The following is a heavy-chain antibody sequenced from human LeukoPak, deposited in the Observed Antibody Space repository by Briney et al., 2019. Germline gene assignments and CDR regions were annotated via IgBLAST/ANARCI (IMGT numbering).Heavy chain of an antibody. D-gene: IGHD5-18*01. CDR1: GFTFSNYE. CDR2: ISSSGSTI. Sequence: GGSLRLSCEASGFTFSNYEMNWVRQAPGKGLEWVSYISSSGSTIFYADSVKGRFTISRDNAKNTLYLQMNSLRAEDTAVYYCARGYIYGYDCWGQGALVTVSS. J-gene: IGHJ4*02. V-gene: IGHV3-48*03. CDR3: ARGYIYGYDC.